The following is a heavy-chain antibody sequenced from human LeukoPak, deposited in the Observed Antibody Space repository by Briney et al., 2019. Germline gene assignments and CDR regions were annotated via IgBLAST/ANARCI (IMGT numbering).Heavy chain of an antibody. CDR1: GGSISSYY. D-gene: IGHD6-13*01. Sequence: SETLSLTCTVSGGSISSYYWSWIRQPPGKGLEWIGYIYYSGSTNYNPSLKSRVTISVDTSKNQFSLKLSSVTAADTAVYYCAREGYSSSFGYWGQGTLVTVSS. CDR2: IYYSGST. V-gene: IGHV4-59*01. CDR3: AREGYSSSFGY. J-gene: IGHJ4*02.